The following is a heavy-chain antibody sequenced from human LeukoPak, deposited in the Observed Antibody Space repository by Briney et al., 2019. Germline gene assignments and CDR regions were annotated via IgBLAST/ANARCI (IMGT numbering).Heavy chain of an antibody. CDR1: GFTFSSYE. Sequence: PGGSLRLSCAASGFTFSSYEMNWVRQAPGKGLEWVSYISSSGSTIYYADSVKGRFTISRDNAKNSLYLQMNSLRAEDTAVYYCARDGVSYYYDSNGGYYFDYWGQGTLVTVSS. CDR3: ARDGVSYYYDSNGGYYFDY. J-gene: IGHJ4*02. D-gene: IGHD3-22*01. V-gene: IGHV3-48*03. CDR2: ISSSGSTI.